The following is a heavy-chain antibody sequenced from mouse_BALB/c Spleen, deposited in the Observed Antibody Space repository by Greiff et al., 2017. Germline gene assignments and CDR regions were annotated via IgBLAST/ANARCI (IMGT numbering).Heavy chain of an antibody. CDR1: GYTFTDYN. D-gene: IGHD1-2*01. V-gene: IGHV1-18*01. CDR2: INPNYDST. J-gene: IGHJ3*01. Sequence: EVQLNQFGAELVKPGASVKISCKASGYTFTDYNMDWVKQSHGKSLEWVGDINPNYDSTSYKQKVKGKATLTVDKSSSTAYMELRSLTSEDTAVYYLAIPDYGTRGFAYWGQGTLVTVSA. CDR3: AIPDYGTRGFAY.